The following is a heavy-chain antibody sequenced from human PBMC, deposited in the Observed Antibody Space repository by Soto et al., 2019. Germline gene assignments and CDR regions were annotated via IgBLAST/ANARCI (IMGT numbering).Heavy chain of an antibody. CDR2: ISYDGSNK. CDR1: GFTFSSYA. J-gene: IGHJ4*02. CDR3: ARDVGWDY. D-gene: IGHD1-26*01. V-gene: IGHV3-30-3*01. Sequence: GGSLRLSCAASGFTFSSYAMHWVRQAPGKGLEWVAVISYDGSNKYYADSVKGRFTISRDNSKNTLYLQMNSLRAEDTAVYYCARDVGWDYWGQGTLVTVSS.